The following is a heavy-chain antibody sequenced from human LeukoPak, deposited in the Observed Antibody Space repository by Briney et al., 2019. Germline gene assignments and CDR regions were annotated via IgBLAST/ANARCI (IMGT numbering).Heavy chain of an antibody. CDR3: ARHEGSGSYYSY. Sequence: GESLKISCEGSGXSFTTYWNGWVRQMPGKGLEWMGIISPDSDTRYSPSFQGHVTISVDRSINTAYLQWSSLKASDTAMYFCARHEGSGSYYSYWGQGTLVTVSS. V-gene: IGHV5-51*01. J-gene: IGHJ4*02. CDR1: GXSFTTYW. CDR2: ISPDSDT. D-gene: IGHD1-26*01.